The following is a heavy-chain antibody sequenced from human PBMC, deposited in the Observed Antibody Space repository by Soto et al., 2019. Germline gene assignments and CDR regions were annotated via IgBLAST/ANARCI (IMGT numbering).Heavy chain of an antibody. V-gene: IGHV2-5*02. Sequence: QITLKESGPPLVKPTQTLTLTCTFSGFSLSTRGVGVGWIRQPPGKALGGLALLYWDADKGYSPSLKSRLTITKDTSKTQVVLTVTNMDPVDTATYYCAHRPRGYSYYFDYWGQGTLVTVSS. CDR3: AHRPRGYSYYFDY. D-gene: IGHD5-18*01. J-gene: IGHJ4*02. CDR1: GFSLSTRGVG. CDR2: LYWDADK.